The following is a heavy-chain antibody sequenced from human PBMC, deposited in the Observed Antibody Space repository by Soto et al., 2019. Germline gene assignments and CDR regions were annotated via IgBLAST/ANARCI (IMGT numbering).Heavy chain of an antibody. D-gene: IGHD6-13*01. Sequence: QVQLVQSGAELKKPRASVKISCKASGYTFSDYIITWVRQAPGQGLEWMGWFSDYNGNTNYAQKFLGRVSMTTDTSTSTAYLELKSLTSDDTAVYYCARDSLTYSSPFDYWGQGTLITVSS. V-gene: IGHV1-18*01. CDR1: GYTFSDYI. CDR3: ARDSLTYSSPFDY. J-gene: IGHJ4*01. CDR2: FSDYNGNT.